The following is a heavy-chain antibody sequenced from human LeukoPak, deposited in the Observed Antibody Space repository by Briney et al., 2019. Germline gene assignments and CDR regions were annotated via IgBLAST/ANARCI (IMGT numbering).Heavy chain of an antibody. Sequence: GGSLRLSCAASGFTFSSYSMNWVRQAPGKGLEWVSSISSSSSYIYYADSVKGRFTISRDNAKNSLYLQMNSLRAEDTAVYYCARWTYCGGDCYSPYYFDYWGQGTQVTVSS. CDR1: GFTFSSYS. CDR2: ISSSSSYI. D-gene: IGHD2-21*02. V-gene: IGHV3-21*01. J-gene: IGHJ4*02. CDR3: ARWTYCGGDCYSPYYFDY.